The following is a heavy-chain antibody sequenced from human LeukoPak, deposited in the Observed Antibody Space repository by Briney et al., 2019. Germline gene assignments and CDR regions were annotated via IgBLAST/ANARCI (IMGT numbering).Heavy chain of an antibody. CDR2: ISWNSGSI. CDR1: GFTFDDYA. Sequence: GGSLRLSCAVSGFTFDDYAMHWVRQAPGKGLEWVSGISWNSGSIGYADSVKGRFTISRDNAKNSLYLQMNSLRAEDTALYYCAKAARRWELLESHFDYWGQGTLVTVSS. CDR3: AKAARRWELLESHFDY. J-gene: IGHJ4*02. D-gene: IGHD1-26*01. V-gene: IGHV3-9*01.